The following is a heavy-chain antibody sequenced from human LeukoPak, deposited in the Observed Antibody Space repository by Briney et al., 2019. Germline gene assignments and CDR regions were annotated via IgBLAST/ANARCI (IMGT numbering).Heavy chain of an antibody. V-gene: IGHV4-59*01. CDR1: GGSISSYY. CDR3: ARETYGSGPNYYYYGMDV. Sequence: SETLSLTCTVSGGSISSYYWSWIRQPPGKGLERIGYIYYSGSTNYNPSLKSRVTISVDTSKNQFSLKLSSVTAADTAVYYCARETYGSGPNYYYYGMDVWGQGTTVTVSS. J-gene: IGHJ6*02. D-gene: IGHD3-10*01. CDR2: IYYSGST.